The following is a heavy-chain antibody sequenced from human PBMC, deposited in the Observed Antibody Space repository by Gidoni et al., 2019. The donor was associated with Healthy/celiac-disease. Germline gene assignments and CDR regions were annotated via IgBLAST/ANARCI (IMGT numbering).Heavy chain of an antibody. J-gene: IGHJ6*02. CDR2: ISSSSSTI. D-gene: IGHD2-21*02. CDR3: ARDRGTVVTPRYYYYGMDV. Sequence: EVQLVESGGGLVQPGGSLRLSCAASGFTFSSYSMNWVRQAPGKGLEWVSYISSSSSTIYYADSVKGRFTISRDNAKNSLYLQMNSLRDEDTAVYYCARDRGTVVTPRYYYYGMDVWGQGTTVTVSS. V-gene: IGHV3-48*02. CDR1: GFTFSSYS.